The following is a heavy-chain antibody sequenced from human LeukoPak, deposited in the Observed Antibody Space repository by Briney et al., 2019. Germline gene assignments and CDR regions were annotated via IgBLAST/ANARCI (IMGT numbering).Heavy chain of an antibody. CDR3: ATYDAYVDY. CDR2: IYYSGST. D-gene: IGHD3-3*01. V-gene: IGHV4-39*07. CDR1: GGSISSSSYY. Sequence: SETLSLTCTVSGGSISSSSYYWGWIRQPPGKGLEWIGSIYYSGSTYYNPSLKSRVTISVDTSRNQFSLKLSSVTAADTAVYYCATYDAYVDYWGQGTLVTVSS. J-gene: IGHJ4*02.